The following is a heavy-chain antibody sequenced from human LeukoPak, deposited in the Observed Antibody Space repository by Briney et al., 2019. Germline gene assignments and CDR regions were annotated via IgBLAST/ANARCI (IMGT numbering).Heavy chain of an antibody. CDR3: ARGRDYYDSSGYYPVNFDY. Sequence: GSLRLSCAASGFPFSSYAMHWVRQAPGKGLEWVAVISYDGSNKYYADSVKGRFTISRDNSRNTLYLQMNSLRAEDTAVYYCARGRDYYDSSGYYPVNFDYWGQGTLVTVSS. CDR2: ISYDGSNK. CDR1: GFPFSSYA. J-gene: IGHJ4*02. D-gene: IGHD3-22*01. V-gene: IGHV3-30*04.